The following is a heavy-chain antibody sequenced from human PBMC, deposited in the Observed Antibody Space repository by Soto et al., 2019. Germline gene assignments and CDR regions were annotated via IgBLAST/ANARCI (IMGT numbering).Heavy chain of an antibody. CDR2: IIPIFGTP. CDR3: ARERSVGYCITTTCPKPFYYSAMDF. J-gene: IGHJ6*02. CDR1: GGTFTNYA. Sequence: ASVKVSCKPSGGTFTNYAFSWVRQAPGQGLEWMGGIIPIFGTPDYAQNFQGRVTITADESTRTASMELSSLRSDDTAVYYCARERSVGYCITTTCPKPFYYSAMDFWGQGTPVTVSS. V-gene: IGHV1-69*13. D-gene: IGHD2-2*01.